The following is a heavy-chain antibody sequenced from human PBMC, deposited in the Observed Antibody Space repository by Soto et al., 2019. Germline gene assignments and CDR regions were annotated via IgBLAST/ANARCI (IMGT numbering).Heavy chain of an antibody. V-gene: IGHV3-13*01. CDR3: AKSQEIGTHFFDS. D-gene: IGHD6-13*01. J-gene: IGHJ4*02. CDR1: GFTFSGFD. CDR2: IGTAGDT. Sequence: GGSLRLSCEASGFTFSGFDMHWVRQPTGKGLEWVSSIGTAGDTYYAVSVKGRFTISRDNAKNSLSLQMNSLRAGDMAVYFCAKSQEIGTHFFDSWGQGXQVTVYS.